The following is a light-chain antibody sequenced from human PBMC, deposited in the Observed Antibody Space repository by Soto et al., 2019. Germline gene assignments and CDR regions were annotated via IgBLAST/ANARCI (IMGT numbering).Light chain of an antibody. CDR3: SSYTSSNTVV. J-gene: IGLJ2*01. Sequence: QSALTQPASVSGSPGQSITISCTGTSSDVGSYKYVSWYQQHPGKAPRLMIYDVSNRPSGVSNRFSGSKSGNTASPTISGLQAEDEADYYCSSYTSSNTVVFGGGTKLTVL. CDR2: DVS. V-gene: IGLV2-14*03. CDR1: SSDVGSYKY.